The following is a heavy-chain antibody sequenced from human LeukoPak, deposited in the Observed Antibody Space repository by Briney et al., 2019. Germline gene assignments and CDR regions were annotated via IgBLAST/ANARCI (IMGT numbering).Heavy chain of an antibody. Sequence: SQTLSLTCTVSGGSISSGGYYWSWIRQPAGKGLEWIGRIYTSGSTNYNPSLKSRVTMSVDTSKNQFSLKLSSVTAADTAVYYCARDRFGSSPSGWFDPWGQGTLVTVSS. CDR2: IYTSGST. D-gene: IGHD6-6*01. V-gene: IGHV4-61*02. J-gene: IGHJ5*02. CDR3: ARDRFGSSPSGWFDP. CDR1: GGSISSGGYY.